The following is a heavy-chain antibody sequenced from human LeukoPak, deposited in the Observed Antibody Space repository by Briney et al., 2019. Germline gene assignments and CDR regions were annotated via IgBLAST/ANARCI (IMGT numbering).Heavy chain of an antibody. J-gene: IGHJ6*02. CDR3: ARDPSHTGYGMDV. V-gene: IGHV6-1*01. CDR2: TYYRSKWYN. Sequence: QTLSLTSAIPVDSVSINSASWNWIRQSPTSGLEWLGRTYYRSKWYNDTAVTVKSRITNNTPTSKDQFSRQLNSVTPEDTAVYYCARDPSHTGYGMDVWGQGTTVTVSS. CDR1: VDSVSINSAS.